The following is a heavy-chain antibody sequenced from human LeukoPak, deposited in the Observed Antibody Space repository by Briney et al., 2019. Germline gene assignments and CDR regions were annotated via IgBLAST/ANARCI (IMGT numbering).Heavy chain of an antibody. D-gene: IGHD3-10*01. Sequence: SQTLSLTCTVSGGSISSGSYYWRWVRQPPGKGLEWIGYIYYSGSTNYNPSLKSRVTISVDTSKNQFSLKLSSVTAADTAVYYCARLWFGDVWGQGTLVTVSS. CDR2: IYYSGST. V-gene: IGHV4-61*01. J-gene: IGHJ4*02. CDR1: GGSISSGSYY. CDR3: ARLWFGDV.